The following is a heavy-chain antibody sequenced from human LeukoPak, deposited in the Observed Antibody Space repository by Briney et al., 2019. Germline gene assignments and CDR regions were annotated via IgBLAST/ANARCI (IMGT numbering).Heavy chain of an antibody. D-gene: IGHD4-17*01. CDR2: IIPIFGTA. Sequence: ASVKVSCKASGGTFSSYAISWVRQAPGQGLEWMGGIIPIFGTANYAQKFQGRVTITADESTSTAYMELSSLRSEDTAVYYCARGGAVTGSNWYFDLWGRGTLVTVSS. CDR3: ARGGAVTGSNWYFDL. CDR1: GGTFSSYA. J-gene: IGHJ2*01. V-gene: IGHV1-69*13.